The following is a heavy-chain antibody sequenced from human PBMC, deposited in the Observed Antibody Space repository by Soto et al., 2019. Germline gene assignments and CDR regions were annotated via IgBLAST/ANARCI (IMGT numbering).Heavy chain of an antibody. V-gene: IGHV4-59*01. D-gene: IGHD5-18*01. CDR1: GGSISNYY. CDR2: IFYSGST. Sequence: QVHLQESGPRLVKPSETLSLTCTVSGGSISNYYWRWIRQPPGRGLEWIGHIFYSGSTNYNPALKSRVTISVETSKSQFSLKLSSVTAADTAVYYCAKDSGYNYGYFRWFDPWGQGTLVTVSS. J-gene: IGHJ5*02. CDR3: AKDSGYNYGYFRWFDP.